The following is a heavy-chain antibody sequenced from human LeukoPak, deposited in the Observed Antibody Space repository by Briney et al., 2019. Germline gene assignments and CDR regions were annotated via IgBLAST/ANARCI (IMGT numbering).Heavy chain of an antibody. CDR3: ANAYSGSYSAGY. CDR1: GFTFSSYW. D-gene: IGHD1-26*01. V-gene: IGHV3-7*03. Sequence: SGGSLRLSCAASGFTFSSYWMSWVRQAPGKGLEWVANIKQDGSEKYYVDSVKGRFTISRDNSKNTLYLQMNSLRAEDTAVYFCANAYSGSYSAGYWGQGTLVTVSS. CDR2: IKQDGSEK. J-gene: IGHJ4*02.